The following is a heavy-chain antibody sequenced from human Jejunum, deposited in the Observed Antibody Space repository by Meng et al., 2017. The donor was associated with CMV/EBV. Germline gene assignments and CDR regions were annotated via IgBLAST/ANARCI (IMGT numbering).Heavy chain of an antibody. CDR3: AKGGASPPGNWFDS. D-gene: IGHD2-2*01. J-gene: IGHJ5*01. CDR1: GYAFTNHA. CDR2: INAVNDKT. V-gene: IGHV1-3*01. Sequence: SGYAFTNHAMHWVGQAPGRRLGWMGWINAVNDKTNNSQKFRGRVTFSNDTSASTGYMELSSLRSEDTAVFYCAKGGASPPGNWFDSWGQGTLVTVSS.